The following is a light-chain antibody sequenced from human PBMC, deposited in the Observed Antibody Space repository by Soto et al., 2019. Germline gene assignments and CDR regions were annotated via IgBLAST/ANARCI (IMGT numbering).Light chain of an antibody. CDR2: DVS. CDR3: SSYSSTTSSTLVV. V-gene: IGLV2-14*03. J-gene: IGLJ2*01. Sequence: QSALTQPASVSGSPGQSITISCSGTFTYNDVSWYQHHPGKAPRLMIYDVSNRPSGVSNRFSGSKSGDTASLTISGLQAEDEADYYCSSYSSTTSSTLVVFGGGTKLTVL. CDR1: FTYND.